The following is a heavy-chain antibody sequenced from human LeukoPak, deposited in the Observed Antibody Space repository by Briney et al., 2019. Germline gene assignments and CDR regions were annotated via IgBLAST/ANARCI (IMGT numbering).Heavy chain of an antibody. Sequence: SETLSLTCTVSGGSISSSRYYWGWIRQPPGKGLEWIGSMYYSGSTYYNPSLKSRVTISVDTSKNHFSLKLSSVTAADTAVYYCATVSDQLDYWGQGTLVAVSA. CDR1: GGSISSSRYY. CDR2: MYYSGST. V-gene: IGHV4-39*02. D-gene: IGHD2/OR15-2a*01. J-gene: IGHJ4*02. CDR3: ATVSDQLDY.